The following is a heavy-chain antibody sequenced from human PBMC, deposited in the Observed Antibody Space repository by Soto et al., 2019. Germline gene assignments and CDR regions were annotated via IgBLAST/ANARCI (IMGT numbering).Heavy chain of an antibody. CDR3: AKDVNYAILAGYYYY. J-gene: IGHJ4*02. V-gene: IGHV3-23*01. CDR1: DFTLGNYG. CDR2: IRGSTGTA. D-gene: IGHD3-9*01. Sequence: GGSLRLSCLAYDFTLGNYGMTGVRQAPGKGLEWVSTIRGSTGTAYYADSVKGRFTISRDNAKNTLYLQMNRLRAEDTAVYFCAKDVNYAILAGYYYYWGQGTRVTVSS.